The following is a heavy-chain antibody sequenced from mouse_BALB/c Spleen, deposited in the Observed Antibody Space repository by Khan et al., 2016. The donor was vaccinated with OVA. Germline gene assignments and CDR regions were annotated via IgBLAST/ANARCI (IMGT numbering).Heavy chain of an antibody. CDR2: ISYSGST. V-gene: IGHV3-2*02. D-gene: IGHD2-3*01. CDR1: GYSITSDYA. Sequence: EVQLVETGPGLVKPSQSLSLTCTVTGYSITSDYAWNWIRQFPGNKLEWMGYISYSGSTNYNQSLKSRISITRDKSKNQFFLQLNSVTTEDTATYYCARDGSRYNYAMDYWGQGTSVTVSS. J-gene: IGHJ4*01. CDR3: ARDGSRYNYAMDY.